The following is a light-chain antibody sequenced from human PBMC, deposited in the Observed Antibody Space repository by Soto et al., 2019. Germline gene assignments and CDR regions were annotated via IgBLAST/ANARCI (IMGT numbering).Light chain of an antibody. CDR2: DVS. J-gene: IGKJ1*01. CDR3: QQRSDWPWT. V-gene: IGKV3-11*01. CDR1: QSISNN. Sequence: EIVLPQSPGTLSLSPVERVTLSCRASQSISNNHLAWYQQKPGQAPRLLVYDVSNRAAGIPTRFSGGGSGTDFTLTISNVEPEDFAVYYCQQRSDWPWTFGQGPKVDIK.